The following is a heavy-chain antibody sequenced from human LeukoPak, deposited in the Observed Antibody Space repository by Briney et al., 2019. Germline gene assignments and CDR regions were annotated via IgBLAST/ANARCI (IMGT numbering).Heavy chain of an antibody. CDR3: ATSYSSSWYEYYFDY. D-gene: IGHD6-13*01. CDR1: GYSFTSYW. V-gene: IGHV5-51*01. CDR2: IYPGDSDT. J-gene: IGHJ4*02. Sequence: TPGESLKISCKGSGYSFTSYWIGRVRQMPGKGLEWMGIIYPGDSDTRYSPSFQGQVTISADKSISTAYLQWSSLKASDTAMYYCATSYSSSWYEYYFDYWGQGTLVTVSS.